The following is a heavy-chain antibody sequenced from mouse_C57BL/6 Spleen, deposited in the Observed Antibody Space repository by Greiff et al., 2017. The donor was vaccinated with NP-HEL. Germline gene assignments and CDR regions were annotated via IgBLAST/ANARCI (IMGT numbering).Heavy chain of an antibody. CDR1: GFNIKDDY. CDR3: TPYGSSPTAWFAY. Sequence: VQLKQSGAELVRPGASVKLSCTASGFNIKDDYMHWVKQRPEQGLEWIGWIDPENGDTEYASKFQGKATITADTSSNTAYLQLSSLTSEDTAVYYCTPYGSSPTAWFAYWGQGTLVTVSA. J-gene: IGHJ3*01. D-gene: IGHD1-1*01. V-gene: IGHV14-4*01. CDR2: IDPENGDT.